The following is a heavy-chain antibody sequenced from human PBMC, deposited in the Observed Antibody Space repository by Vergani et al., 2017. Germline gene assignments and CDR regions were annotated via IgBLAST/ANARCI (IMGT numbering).Heavy chain of an antibody. Sequence: EVQLVQSGGGLVQPGGSLRLSCVTSGFTFDYYWMTWVRQAPGKGLEWVAHINEHGTETFYVDSVKGRFSISRDNAQNSLYLQMNGLRVEDTAVYYCARDRPGSSAPYFDYWGRGSLVTVSS. CDR1: GFTFDYYW. CDR2: INEHGTET. J-gene: IGHJ4*02. CDR3: ARDRPGSSAPYFDY. D-gene: IGHD6-6*01. V-gene: IGHV3-7*01.